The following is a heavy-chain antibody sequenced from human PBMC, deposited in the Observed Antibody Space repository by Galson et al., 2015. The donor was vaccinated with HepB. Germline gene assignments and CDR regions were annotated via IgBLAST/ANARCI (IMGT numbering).Heavy chain of an antibody. D-gene: IGHD2-8*01. CDR1: GDSVSSYTAA. CDR2: TFYRSKGYN. Sequence: CAISGDSVSSYTAAWNWIRQSPSRGLEWLGRTFYRSKGYNEYAVSVKSRITISPDTPKNQLSLQLNSVTPEDTAVYYCARVSKGFGYCTTTTCTAFNSWGQGTLVTVSS. V-gene: IGHV6-1*01. J-gene: IGHJ4*02. CDR3: ARVSKGFGYCTTTTCTAFNS.